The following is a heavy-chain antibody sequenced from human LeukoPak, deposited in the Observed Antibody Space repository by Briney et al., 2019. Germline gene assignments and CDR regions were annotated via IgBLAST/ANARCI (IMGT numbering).Heavy chain of an antibody. J-gene: IGHJ5*02. Sequence: SQTLSLTCAVSGGSISSGGYSWSWIRQPPGKDLEWIGYIYHSGSTYYNPSLKSRVTIPVDRSKNQFSLKLSSVTAADTAVYYCAGLYCSSTSCYTDPWGQGTLVTVSS. D-gene: IGHD2-2*01. CDR2: IYHSGST. V-gene: IGHV4-30-2*01. CDR3: AGLYCSSTSCYTDP. CDR1: GGSISSGGYS.